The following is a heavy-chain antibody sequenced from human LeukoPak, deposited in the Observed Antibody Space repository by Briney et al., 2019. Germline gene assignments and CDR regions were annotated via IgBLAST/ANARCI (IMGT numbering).Heavy chain of an antibody. D-gene: IGHD6-19*01. J-gene: IGHJ4*02. CDR2: IWHDGSAK. V-gene: IGHV3-33*06. CDR3: AKDNRGGWSGYFDY. CDR1: GFTFSSYG. Sequence: GRFLRLSCAASGFTFSSYGMHWVRQAPGKGLEWVAVIWHDGSAKFYVDSVRGRFSISRDDSKNTLYLQMNSLRAEDTALYYCAKDNRGGWSGYFDYWGRGTLVTVSS.